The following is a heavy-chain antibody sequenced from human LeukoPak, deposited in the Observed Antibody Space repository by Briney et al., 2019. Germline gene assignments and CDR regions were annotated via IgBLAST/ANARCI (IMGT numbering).Heavy chain of an antibody. V-gene: IGHV1-18*01. J-gene: IGHJ4*02. CDR1: GSAFSSYG. D-gene: IGHD1-7*01. Sequence: ASVNVSCKASGSAFSSYGIGWVRQAPGQGLEWMGWVGPYNRKTNYSQKFQGRVTMTTDTSTNTAYLELRTLRSDDTAVYYCARGAPRGVWNFYFDSWGQGTLVTVSS. CDR2: VGPYNRKT. CDR3: ARGAPRGVWNFYFDS.